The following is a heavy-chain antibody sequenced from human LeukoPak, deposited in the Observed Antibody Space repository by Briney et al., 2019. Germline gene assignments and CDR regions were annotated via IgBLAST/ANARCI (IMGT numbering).Heavy chain of an antibody. CDR3: ARVGAGWSGTYYFDY. CDR1: GYSIRSGYC. J-gene: IGHJ4*02. D-gene: IGHD3-3*01. V-gene: IGHV4-38-2*01. Sequence: SETLSLTCAVSGYSIRSGYCWGWIRQPPGKGLEWIGTICHSGSTYYNPSLKSRVTISVDTSKNQFSLKLSSVTAADTAVYYCARVGAGWSGTYYFDYWGQGTLVTVSS. CDR2: ICHSGST.